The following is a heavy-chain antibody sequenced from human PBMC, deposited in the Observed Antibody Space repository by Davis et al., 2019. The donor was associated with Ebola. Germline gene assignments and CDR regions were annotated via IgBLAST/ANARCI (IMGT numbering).Heavy chain of an antibody. Sequence: SVKVSCKASGGTFSSYAISWVRQAPGQGLEWMGRIIPILGIANYAQKFQGRVTITADKSTSTAYMELRSLRSDDTAVYYCARDDGQLGFDYWGQGTLVTVSS. CDR2: IIPILGIA. J-gene: IGHJ4*02. D-gene: IGHD6-6*01. CDR1: GGTFSSYA. CDR3: ARDDGQLGFDY. V-gene: IGHV1-69*04.